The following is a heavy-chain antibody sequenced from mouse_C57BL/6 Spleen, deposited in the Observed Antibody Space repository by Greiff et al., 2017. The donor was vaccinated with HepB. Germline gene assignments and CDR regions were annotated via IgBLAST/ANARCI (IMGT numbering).Heavy chain of an antibody. D-gene: IGHD2-14*01. V-gene: IGHV1-22*01. CDR2: INPNNGGT. Sequence: VQLKESGPGLVKPGASVKMSCKASGYTFTDYNMHWVKQSHGKSLEWIGYINPNNGGTSYNQKFKGKATLTVNKSSSTAYMELRSLTSEDSAVYYCARGGTPVFDVWGTGTTVTVSS. J-gene: IGHJ1*03. CDR1: GYTFTDYN. CDR3: ARGGTPVFDV.